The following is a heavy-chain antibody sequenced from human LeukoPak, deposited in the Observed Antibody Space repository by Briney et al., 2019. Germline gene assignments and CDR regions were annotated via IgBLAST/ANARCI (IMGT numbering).Heavy chain of an antibody. V-gene: IGHV3-23*01. Sequence: GGSLRLSCAASGFTFSSYAMSWVRQAPGKGLEWVSAISGSGGSTYYADSVKGRFTISRDNSKNTLYLQMNSLRAEDTAVYYCARDLGQLERRGYFDYWGQGTLVTVSS. CDR2: ISGSGGST. CDR1: GFTFSSYA. D-gene: IGHD1-1*01. CDR3: ARDLGQLERRGYFDY. J-gene: IGHJ4*02.